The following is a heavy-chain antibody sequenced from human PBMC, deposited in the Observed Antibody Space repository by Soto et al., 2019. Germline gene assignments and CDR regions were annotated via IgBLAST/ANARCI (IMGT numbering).Heavy chain of an antibody. D-gene: IGHD3-10*01. CDR3: ARSRGFGELTN. J-gene: IGHJ4*02. CDR2: ISYDGSNK. Sequence: QVQLVESGGGVVQPGRSLRLSCAASGFTFSSYAMHWVRQAPGKGLEWVAVISYDGSNKYYADSVKGRFTISRGNSKNTLYLQMNSLRAEDTAVYYCARSRGFGELTNWGQGTLVTVSS. V-gene: IGHV3-30-3*01. CDR1: GFTFSSYA.